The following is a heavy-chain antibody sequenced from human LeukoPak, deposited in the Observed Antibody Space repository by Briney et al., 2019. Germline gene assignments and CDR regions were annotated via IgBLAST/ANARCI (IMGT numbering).Heavy chain of an antibody. CDR3: ARDRAPFGGNFHYYYGMDV. D-gene: IGHD4-23*01. Sequence: NKYYADSVKGRFTISRDNSKNTLYLQMNSLRAEDTAVYYCARDRAPFGGNFHYYYGMDVWGQGTTVTVSS. V-gene: IGHV3-30-3*01. J-gene: IGHJ6*02. CDR2: NK.